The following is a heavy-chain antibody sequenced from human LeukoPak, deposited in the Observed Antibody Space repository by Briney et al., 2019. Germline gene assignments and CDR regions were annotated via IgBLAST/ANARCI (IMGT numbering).Heavy chain of an antibody. V-gene: IGHV1-69*01. Sequence: SVTVSCKASGGTFSSYAISWVRQAPGQGLEWMGGIIPIFGTANYAQKFQGRVTITADESTSTAYMELSSLRSEDTAVYYCARGYYGSGSYSSFDYWGQGTLVTVSS. CDR2: IIPIFGTA. J-gene: IGHJ4*02. D-gene: IGHD3-10*01. CDR3: ARGYYGSGSYSSFDY. CDR1: GGTFSSYA.